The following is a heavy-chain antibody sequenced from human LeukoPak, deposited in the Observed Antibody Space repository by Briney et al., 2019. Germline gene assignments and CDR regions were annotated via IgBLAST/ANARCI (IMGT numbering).Heavy chain of an antibody. V-gene: IGHV3-30*18. CDR2: ISYDGSNK. J-gene: IGHJ4*02. D-gene: IGHD6-13*01. Sequence: GGSLRLSCAASGFTFSSYGMRWVRQAPGKGLEWVAGISYDGSNKYYGDSVKGRFTISRDNSKNTLYLQMNSLRAEDTAVYYCAKDRSSTWSWDYWGQGTLVTVSS. CDR1: GFTFSSYG. CDR3: AKDRSSTWSWDY.